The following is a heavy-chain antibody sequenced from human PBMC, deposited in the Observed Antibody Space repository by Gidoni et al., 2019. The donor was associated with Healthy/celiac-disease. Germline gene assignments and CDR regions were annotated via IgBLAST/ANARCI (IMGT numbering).Heavy chain of an antibody. Sequence: QVQLQQWGAGLLKPSETLSLTCAVYGGSFSGYYWNWIRQPPGKGMEWIGEINHSGSTHYNPALKSRVTISVDTSKNQFSLKLSSVTAADTAVYYCARVGSQLLGFYYYYYGMDVWGQGTTVTVSS. CDR2: INHSGST. CDR1: GGSFSGYY. J-gene: IGHJ6*02. D-gene: IGHD2-2*01. V-gene: IGHV4-34*01. CDR3: ARVGSQLLGFYYYYYGMDV.